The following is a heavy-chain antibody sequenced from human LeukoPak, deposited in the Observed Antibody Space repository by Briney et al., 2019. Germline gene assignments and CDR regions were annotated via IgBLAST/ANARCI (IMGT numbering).Heavy chain of an antibody. CDR3: ARKRITMVRGVINRVGWFDP. V-gene: IGHV4-61*01. J-gene: IGHJ5*02. Sequence: ASQTLSLTCTVSSGSISTGTYSWSWIRRPPGRGLEWIGYIYYSGSTNYNPSLKSRVTISVDTSKNQFSLKLSSVTAADTAVYYCARKRITMVRGVINRVGWFDPWGQGTLVTVSS. CDR2: IYYSGST. CDR1: SGSISTGTYS. D-gene: IGHD3-10*01.